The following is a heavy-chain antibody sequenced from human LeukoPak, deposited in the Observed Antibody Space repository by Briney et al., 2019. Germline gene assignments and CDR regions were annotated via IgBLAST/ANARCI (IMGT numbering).Heavy chain of an antibody. CDR3: ASLPRGSGSYYWPDAFDI. J-gene: IGHJ3*02. Sequence: GGSLRLSCAASGFTVSSNYMSWVRQAPGKGLEWVSVIYSGGSTYYADSVKGRFTISRDNSKNTLYLQMNSLRAEDTAVYYCASLPRGSGSYYWPDAFDIWGQGTMVTVSS. D-gene: IGHD3-10*01. CDR2: IYSGGST. CDR1: GFTVSSNY. V-gene: IGHV3-66*01.